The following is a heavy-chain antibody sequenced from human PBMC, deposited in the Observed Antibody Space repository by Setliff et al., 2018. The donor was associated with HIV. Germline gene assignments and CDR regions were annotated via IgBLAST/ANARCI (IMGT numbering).Heavy chain of an antibody. V-gene: IGHV7-4-1*02. J-gene: IGHJ4*02. CDR2: INMYTANP. CDR1: GYTFTTYA. CDR3: ARDRYGASFDS. D-gene: IGHD3-16*02. Sequence: ASVKVSCKASGYTFTTYAINWVRQAPGQGLEWMGWINMYTANPSYAQGFTGRFVFSLDTSVSTAYLQISSLEAEDTALYYCARDRYGASFDSWGQGTLVTVSS.